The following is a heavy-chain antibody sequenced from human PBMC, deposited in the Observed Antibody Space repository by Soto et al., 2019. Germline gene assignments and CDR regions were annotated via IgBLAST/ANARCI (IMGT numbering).Heavy chain of an antibody. V-gene: IGHV3-48*03. CDR3: ARGYYSGNSASGY. J-gene: IGHJ4*02. CDR1: GFSFSSYE. CDR2: ISDRGESM. D-gene: IGHD4-4*01. Sequence: GGSLRLSCEASGFSFSSYEMNWVRQAPGRGLEWLSYISDRGESMYYSDSVKGRFTISRDNTRNSLYLQMNRLKAEDTAVYYCARGYYSGNSASGYWGQGTLVTVSS.